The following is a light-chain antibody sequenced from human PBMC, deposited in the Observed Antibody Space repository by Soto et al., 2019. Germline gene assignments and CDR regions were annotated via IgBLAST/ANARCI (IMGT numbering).Light chain of an antibody. CDR1: SSDVGGYNY. CDR3: SSYTTSSALV. J-gene: IGLJ2*01. Sequence: QSALTQPPSASGSPGQSVTISCTGTSSDVGGYNYVSWYQQYPGKAPKLMIYAVSKRPSGVPDRFSGSKSGNTASLTVSGLQAEDEADYYCSSYTTSSALVFGGGTKVTVL. CDR2: AVS. V-gene: IGLV2-8*01.